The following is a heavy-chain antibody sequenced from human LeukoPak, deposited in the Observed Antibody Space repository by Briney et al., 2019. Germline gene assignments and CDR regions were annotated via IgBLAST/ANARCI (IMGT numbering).Heavy chain of an antibody. J-gene: IGHJ4*02. Sequence: ASVKVSCKTSGYTFTTFGISWVRQAPGQGLEWMGWISGYNGDTNYAQKFQGRVTLTTDTSTSTSYMEMRSLGFDDTAVYYCPRDAVGRLTVDYWGQGTLVTVSS. V-gene: IGHV1-18*01. CDR1: GYTFTTFG. D-gene: IGHD2-2*01. CDR2: ISGYNGDT. CDR3: PRDAVGRLTVDY.